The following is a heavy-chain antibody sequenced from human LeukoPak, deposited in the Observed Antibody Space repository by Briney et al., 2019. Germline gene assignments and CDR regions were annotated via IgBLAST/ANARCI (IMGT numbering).Heavy chain of an antibody. Sequence: PSDTLSLTCTVSGGSISSSSYYWGWIRQPPGKGLEWIGSIYYSGSTYYNPSLKSRVTISVDTSKNQFSLKLSSVTAADTAVYYCAVDNYDILTGSTGFDYWGQGTLVTVSS. J-gene: IGHJ4*02. CDR2: IYYSGST. V-gene: IGHV4-39*01. D-gene: IGHD3-9*01. CDR1: GGSISSSSYY. CDR3: AVDNYDILTGSTGFDY.